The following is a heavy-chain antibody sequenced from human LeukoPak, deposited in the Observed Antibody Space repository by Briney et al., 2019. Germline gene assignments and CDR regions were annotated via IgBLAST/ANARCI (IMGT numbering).Heavy chain of an antibody. CDR2: IIPILGIA. J-gene: IGHJ4*02. V-gene: IGHV1-69*04. Sequence: SVKVSCKASGYTFISYFMNWVRQAPGQGLEWMGRIIPILGIANYAQKFQGRVTITADKSTSTAYMELSSLRSEDTAVYYCARDRLDYYDSSGYPTFIDYWGQGTLVTVSS. CDR1: GYTFISYF. D-gene: IGHD3-22*01. CDR3: ARDRLDYYDSSGYPTFIDY.